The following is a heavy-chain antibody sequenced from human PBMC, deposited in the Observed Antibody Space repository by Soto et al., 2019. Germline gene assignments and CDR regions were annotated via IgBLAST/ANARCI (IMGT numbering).Heavy chain of an antibody. Sequence: SETLSLTCTVSGGSISSSSYYWGWIRQPPGKGLEWIGSIYYSGSTYYNPSLKSRVTISVDTSKNQFSLKLSSVTAADTAVYYCATLWFGESPYWGQGTLVTVSS. D-gene: IGHD3-10*01. V-gene: IGHV4-39*01. CDR2: IYYSGST. J-gene: IGHJ4*02. CDR3: ATLWFGESPY. CDR1: GGSISSSSYY.